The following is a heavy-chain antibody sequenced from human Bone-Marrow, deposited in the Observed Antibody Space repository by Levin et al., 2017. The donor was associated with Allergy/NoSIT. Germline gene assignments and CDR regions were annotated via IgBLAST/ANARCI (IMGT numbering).Heavy chain of an antibody. J-gene: IGHJ6*03. CDR2: INHSGST. Sequence: SETLSLTCAVYGGSFSGYYWSWIRQPPGKGLEWIGEINHSGSTNYNPSLKSRVTISVDTSKNQFSLKLSSVTAADTAVYYCARGGPGEDIVVVPAANKNYYYMDVWGKGTTVTVSS. CDR3: ARGGPGEDIVVVPAANKNYYYMDV. V-gene: IGHV4-34*01. D-gene: IGHD2-2*01. CDR1: GGSFSGYY.